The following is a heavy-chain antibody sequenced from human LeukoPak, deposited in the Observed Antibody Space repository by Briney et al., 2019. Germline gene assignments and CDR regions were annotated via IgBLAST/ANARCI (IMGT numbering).Heavy chain of an antibody. V-gene: IGHV1-8*01. Sequence: GASVKVSCKPSGYAFTSYDINWVRQATGQGLEWMGWMNPNSGNTDYAQKFQGRVAMTRDTSTSTVYMELSSLRSEVTAVYYCARGAWTSSFDYWGQGTLVTVSS. CDR1: GYAFTSYD. D-gene: IGHD1-1*01. CDR2: MNPNSGNT. CDR3: ARGAWTSSFDY. J-gene: IGHJ4*02.